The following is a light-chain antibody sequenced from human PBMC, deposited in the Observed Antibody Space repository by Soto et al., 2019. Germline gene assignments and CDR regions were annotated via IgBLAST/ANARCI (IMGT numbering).Light chain of an antibody. Sequence: EVVMTQSPATLSVSPGERATLSCRASRGIGSTLAWYQQKPGQTPRLLIYDTSTRATGVPGRFIGSRSGTEFSLTTTSMQSEDFAIYYCQHCVTWPLAFGGGTRVENK. CDR1: RGIGST. V-gene: IGKV3-15*01. J-gene: IGKJ4*01. CDR2: DTS. CDR3: QHCVTWPLA.